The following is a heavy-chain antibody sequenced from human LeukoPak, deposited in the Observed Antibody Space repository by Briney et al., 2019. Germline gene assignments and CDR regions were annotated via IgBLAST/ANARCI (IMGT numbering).Heavy chain of an antibody. Sequence: PSETLSLTCADYGGSFSGYYWSGIRQPPGKGLEWIGEINHSGSTNYNPSLKGRVTISVDTSKNQFSLKLNSVTAADTAVYYCARASPLGQNWFDPWGQGTLVIVSS. CDR2: INHSGST. J-gene: IGHJ5*02. V-gene: IGHV4-34*01. CDR3: ARASPLGQNWFDP. CDR1: GGSFSGYY.